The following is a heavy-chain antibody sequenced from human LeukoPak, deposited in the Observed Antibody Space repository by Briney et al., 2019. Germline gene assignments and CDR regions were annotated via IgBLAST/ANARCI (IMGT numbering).Heavy chain of an antibody. CDR3: AGGGGYYYDY. CDR2: IYTSGST. CDR1: GGSTSSYY. D-gene: IGHD3-22*01. Sequence: PSETLSLTCTVSGGSTSSYYWSWIRQPPGKGLEWIGYIYTSGSTNYNPSLKSRVTISVDTSKNQFSLKLSSVTAADTAVYYCAGGGGYYYDYWGQGTLVTVSS. J-gene: IGHJ4*02. V-gene: IGHV4-4*09.